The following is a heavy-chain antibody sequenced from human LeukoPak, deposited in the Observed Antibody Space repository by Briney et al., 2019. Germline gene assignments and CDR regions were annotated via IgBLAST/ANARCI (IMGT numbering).Heavy chain of an antibody. CDR2: MNPNSGNT. J-gene: IGHJ6*03. D-gene: IGHD3-10*01. CDR3: ARGISGLWFGNYYYYYYMDV. Sequence: ASVKVSCKASGYTFTSYYMHWVRQATGQGLEWMGWMNPNSGNTGYAQKFQGRVTMTRNTSISTAYMELSSLRSEDTAVYYCARGISGLWFGNYYYYYYMDVWGKGTTVTVSS. CDR1: GYTFTSYY. V-gene: IGHV1-8*02.